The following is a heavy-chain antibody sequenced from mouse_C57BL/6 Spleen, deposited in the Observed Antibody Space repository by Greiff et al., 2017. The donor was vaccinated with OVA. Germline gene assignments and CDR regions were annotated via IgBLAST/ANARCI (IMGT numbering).Heavy chain of an antibody. CDR1: GFTFTDYY. D-gene: IGHD2-1*01. CDR2: IRNKANGYTT. J-gene: IGHJ2*01. CDR3: ARYYYGKLDY. V-gene: IGHV7-3*01. Sequence: DVKLVESGGGLVQPGGSLSLSCAASGFTFTDYYMSWVRQPPGKALEWLGFIRNKANGYTTEYSASVKGRFTISRDNSQSILYLQMNALRAEDSATYYCARYYYGKLDYWGQGTTLTVSS.